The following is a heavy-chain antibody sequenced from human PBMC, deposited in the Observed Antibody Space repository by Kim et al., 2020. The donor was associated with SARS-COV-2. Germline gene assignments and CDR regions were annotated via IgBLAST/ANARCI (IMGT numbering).Heavy chain of an antibody. CDR2: ISSSSSYI. D-gene: IGHD6-19*01. CDR3: ASSGVSSGWYIEKKGGFDY. V-gene: IGHV3-21*01. CDR1: GFTFSSYS. Sequence: GGSLRLSCAASGFTFSSYSMNWVRQAPGKGLEWVSSISSSSSYIYYADSVKGRFTISRDNAKNSLYLQMNSLRAEDTAVYYCASSGVSSGWYIEKKGGFDYWGQGTLVTVSS. J-gene: IGHJ4*02.